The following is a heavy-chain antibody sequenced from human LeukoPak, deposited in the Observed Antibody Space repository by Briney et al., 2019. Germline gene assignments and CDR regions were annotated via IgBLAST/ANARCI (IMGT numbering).Heavy chain of an antibody. CDR3: AKVGSSWYFSY. V-gene: IGHV3-23*01. CDR1: GFPFSSYG. CDR2: ISGSGGST. Sequence: PGGSLRLSCVASGFPFSSYGMHWVRQAPGKGLEWVSAISGSGGSTYYADSVKGRFTISRDNSKNTLYLQMNSLRAEDTAVYYCAKVGSSWYFSYWGQGTLVTVSS. D-gene: IGHD6-13*01. J-gene: IGHJ4*02.